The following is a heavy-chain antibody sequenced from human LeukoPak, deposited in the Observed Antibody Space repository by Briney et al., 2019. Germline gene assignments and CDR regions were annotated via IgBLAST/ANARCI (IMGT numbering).Heavy chain of an antibody. CDR1: GFTFSNYG. V-gene: IGHV3-30*03. CDR3: AGGLLGCRSGSCYPTDY. J-gene: IGHJ4*02. D-gene: IGHD2-15*01. Sequence: GGSLRLSCAVSGFTFSNYGMHWVRQAPGKGLEWVAVISDNGNDKYYVDSVKGRFTISRDNSKNTLYLQMNSLRAEDTALYYGAGGLLGCRSGSCYPTDYWGQGTLVTVSS. CDR2: ISDNGNDK.